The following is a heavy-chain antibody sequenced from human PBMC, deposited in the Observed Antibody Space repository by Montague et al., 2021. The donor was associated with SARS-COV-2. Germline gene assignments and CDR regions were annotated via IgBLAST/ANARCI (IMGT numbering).Heavy chain of an antibody. CDR3: ARDAISDSGWYLAPFGH. V-gene: IGHV3-48*02. J-gene: IGHJ4*02. CDR1: GFTFSTYS. CDR2: ISSSSATI. D-gene: IGHD6-19*01. Sequence: SRRLSCAASGFTFSTYSMDWVRQAPGKGLEWISYISSSSATIYYAESVEGRFTISRDNVKNSVYLQLNSLTDEDTAVYYCARDAISDSGWYLAPFGHWGQGVLVTVSS.